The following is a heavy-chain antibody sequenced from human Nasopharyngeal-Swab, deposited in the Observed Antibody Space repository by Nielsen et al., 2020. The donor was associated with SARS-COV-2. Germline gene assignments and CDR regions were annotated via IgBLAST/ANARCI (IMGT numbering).Heavy chain of an antibody. D-gene: IGHD4-23*01. CDR2: IYYSGST. CDR3: ARDNTVVTSEGVDI. CDR1: GGSVSSGRYY. V-gene: IGHV4-61*01. Sequence: SETLSLTCTVSGGSVSSGRYYWSWIRQPPGKGLEWIGYIYYSGSTNYNPSLKSRVTISVATSKNQFSLKLSSVTAADTAVYYCARDNTVVTSEGVDIWGQGTMVTVSS. J-gene: IGHJ3*02.